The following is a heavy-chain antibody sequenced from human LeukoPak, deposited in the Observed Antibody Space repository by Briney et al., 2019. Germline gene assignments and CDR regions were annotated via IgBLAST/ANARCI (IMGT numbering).Heavy chain of an antibody. D-gene: IGHD1-26*01. Sequence: ASVKVSCKASGGTFSSYAISWVRQAPGQGLEWMGWINPNSGGANYAQKFQGRVTMTRDTSISTAYMELSRLRSDDTAVYYCARDEGIVGATDWGQGTLVTVSS. CDR3: ARDEGIVGATD. CDR1: GGTFSSYA. CDR2: INPNSGGA. V-gene: IGHV1-2*02. J-gene: IGHJ4*02.